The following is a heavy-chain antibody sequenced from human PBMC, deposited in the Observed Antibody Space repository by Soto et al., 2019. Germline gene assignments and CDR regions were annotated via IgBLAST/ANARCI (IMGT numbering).Heavy chain of an antibody. D-gene: IGHD3-22*01. Sequence: GGSLRLSCAASGFTFGYYAMSWFRQAPGKGLEWVGFIRSKAYGGTTEYAASVKGRFTISRDDSKSIAYLQMNSLKTEDTAVYYCTRGGGPYDSSGYYYLPDYWGQGTLVTVSS. CDR3: TRGGGPYDSSGYYYLPDY. J-gene: IGHJ4*02. V-gene: IGHV3-49*03. CDR2: IRSKAYGGTT. CDR1: GFTFGYYA.